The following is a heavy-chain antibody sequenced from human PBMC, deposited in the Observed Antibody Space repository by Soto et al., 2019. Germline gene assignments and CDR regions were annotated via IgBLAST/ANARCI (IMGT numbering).Heavy chain of an antibody. J-gene: IGHJ4*02. Sequence: GGALRLSCAASGFTFSSYAMSWVRQAPGKGLEWVSAISGSGGSTYYADSVKGRFTISRDNSKNTLYLQMNSLRAEDTAVYYCAKDLVDTMVRGVFYWGQGTLVTVSS. CDR2: ISGSGGST. CDR1: GFTFSSYA. D-gene: IGHD3-10*01. CDR3: AKDLVDTMVRGVFY. V-gene: IGHV3-23*01.